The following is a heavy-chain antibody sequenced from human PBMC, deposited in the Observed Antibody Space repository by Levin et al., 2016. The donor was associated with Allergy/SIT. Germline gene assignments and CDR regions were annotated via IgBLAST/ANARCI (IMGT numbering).Heavy chain of an antibody. CDR2: INHSGST. D-gene: IGHD6-13*01. V-gene: IGHV4-34*01. Sequence: SQTLSLTCAVYGGSFSGYYWSWIRQPPGKGLEWIGEINHSGSTNYNPSLKSRVTISVDTSKNQFSLKLSSVTAADTAVYYCARHKIYRIAAAGRPYYGMDVWGQGTTVTVSS. J-gene: IGHJ6*02. CDR1: GGSFSGYY. CDR3: ARHKIYRIAAAGRPYYGMDV.